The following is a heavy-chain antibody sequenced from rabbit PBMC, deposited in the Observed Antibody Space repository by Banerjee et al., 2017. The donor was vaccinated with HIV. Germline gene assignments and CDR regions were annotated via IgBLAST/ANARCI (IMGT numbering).Heavy chain of an antibody. V-gene: IGHV1S45*01. CDR1: GFSFSNNYW. D-gene: IGHD6-1*01. CDR3: ARSRGYDSYGYAGYADDIGDYFNL. CDR2: ISGGSSAST. Sequence: QEQLEESGGDLVKPEGSLVLTCKASGFSFSNNYWICWVRQAPGKGLEWIACISGGSSASTYYASWAKGRFTISKTSSTTVTLQMTSLTAADTATYFCARSRGYDSYGYAGYADDIGDYFNLWGPGTLVTVS. J-gene: IGHJ4*01.